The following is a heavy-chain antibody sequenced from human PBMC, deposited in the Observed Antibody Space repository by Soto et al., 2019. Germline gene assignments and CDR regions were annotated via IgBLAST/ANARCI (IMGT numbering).Heavy chain of an antibody. Sequence: GGSLRLSCAASGFTFSSYAMHWVRQAPGKGLEWVAVISYDGSNKYYADSVKGRFTIPRDNSKNTLYLQMNSLRAEDTAVYYCARECSGGSCYPDAFDIWGQGTMVTVSS. CDR2: ISYDGSNK. D-gene: IGHD2-15*01. J-gene: IGHJ3*02. CDR3: ARECSGGSCYPDAFDI. CDR1: GFTFSSYA. V-gene: IGHV3-30-3*01.